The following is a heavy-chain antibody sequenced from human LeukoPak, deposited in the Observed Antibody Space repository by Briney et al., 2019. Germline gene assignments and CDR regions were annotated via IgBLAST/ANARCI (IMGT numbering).Heavy chain of an antibody. CDR1: GFTFSDYY. CDR2: ISSSGSTI. Sequence: PGGSLRLSCAASGFTFSDYYMSWIRQAPGKGLEWVSYISSSGSTIYYADSVKGRFTISRDNAKNSLYLQMNSLGAEDTAVYYCARDRETYCGGDCYSGAFDIWGQGTMVTVSS. D-gene: IGHD2-21*01. J-gene: IGHJ3*02. CDR3: ARDRETYCGGDCYSGAFDI. V-gene: IGHV3-11*01.